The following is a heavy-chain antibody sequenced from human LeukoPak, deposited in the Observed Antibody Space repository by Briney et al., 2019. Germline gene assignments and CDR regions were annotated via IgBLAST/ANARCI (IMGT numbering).Heavy chain of an antibody. CDR3: ARALYDSSGYYFLFDY. Sequence: SETLSLTCIVSGGSISNYYWSWIRQPAGKGLEWIGSIYYSGSTYYNPSLKSRVTISVDTSKNQFSLKLSSVTAADTAVYYCARALYDSSGYYFLFDYWGQGTLVTVSS. V-gene: IGHV4-4*07. J-gene: IGHJ4*02. D-gene: IGHD3-22*01. CDR2: IYYSGST. CDR1: GGSISNYY.